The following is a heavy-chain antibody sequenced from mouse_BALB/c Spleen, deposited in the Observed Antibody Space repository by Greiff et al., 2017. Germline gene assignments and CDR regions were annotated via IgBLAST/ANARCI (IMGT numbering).Heavy chain of an antibody. CDR1: GFTFTDYY. D-gene: IGHD1-1*01. CDR2: IRNKANGYTT. J-gene: IGHJ2*01. Sequence: DVMLVESGGGLVQPGGSLRLSCAPSGFTFTDYYMSWVRQPPGKALEWLGFIRNKANGYTTEYSASVKGRFTISRDNSQSILYLQMNTLRAEDSATYYCARDSYGSSYVYFDYWGQGTTLTVSS. V-gene: IGHV7-3*02. CDR3: ARDSYGSSYVYFDY.